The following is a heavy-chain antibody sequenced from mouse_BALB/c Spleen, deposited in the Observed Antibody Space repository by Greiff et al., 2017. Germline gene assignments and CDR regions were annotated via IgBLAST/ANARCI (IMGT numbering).Heavy chain of an antibody. V-gene: IGHV1-67*01. CDR1: GYTFTDYG. CDR2: ISTNNGNT. CDR3: ERDYCSYSFDY. D-gene: IGHD1-1*01. J-gene: IGHJ2*01. Sequence: QVQLPQSGPGVVRPGVSVKISCKGSGYTFTDYGMHWVKQSHAKSLEWIGVISTNNGNTNYNQKFKGTNTMTVDKSSNTAYMELARLTSEDSAIYSCERDYCSYSFDYWGQGTTLTVSS.